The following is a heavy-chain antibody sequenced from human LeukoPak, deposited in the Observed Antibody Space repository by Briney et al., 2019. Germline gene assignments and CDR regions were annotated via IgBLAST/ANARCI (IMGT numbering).Heavy chain of an antibody. CDR1: GGSFSGYY. J-gene: IGHJ4*02. Sequence: SETLSLTCAVYGGSFSGYYWSWIRQPPGKGLEWIGYIYYSGSTNYNPSLKSRVTISVDTSKNQFSLKLSSVTAADTAVYYCARALLFYGGNVHFDYWGQGTLVTVSS. CDR2: IYYSGST. D-gene: IGHD4-23*01. CDR3: ARALLFYGGNVHFDY. V-gene: IGHV4-59*01.